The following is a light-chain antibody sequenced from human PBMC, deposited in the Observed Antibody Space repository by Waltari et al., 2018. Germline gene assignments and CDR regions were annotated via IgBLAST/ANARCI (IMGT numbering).Light chain of an antibody. CDR2: GAS. J-gene: IGKJ1*01. CDR3: QQHNNWPPT. Sequence: DIVQMQSPESLSVSPGASATLSCRASQSVSSNLAWYQQKPGQAPRLLIYGASTRATGIPARFSGSGSGTEFSLTISSLQSEDFAVYYCQQHNNWPPTFGQGTKVEIK. CDR1: QSVSSN. V-gene: IGKV3-15*01.